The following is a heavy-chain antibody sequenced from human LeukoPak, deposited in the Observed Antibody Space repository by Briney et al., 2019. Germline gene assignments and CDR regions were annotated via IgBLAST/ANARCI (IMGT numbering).Heavy chain of an antibody. D-gene: IGHD2-15*01. Sequence: ASVKVSCNASGYTFTGYYMHWVRQAPGQGLEWMGWINPNSGGTNYAQKFQGRVTMTRDTSISTAYMELSRLRSDDTAVYYCATPRGPNCSGGSCYGGGFDYWGQGTLVTVSS. CDR2: INPNSGGT. V-gene: IGHV1-2*02. J-gene: IGHJ4*02. CDR1: GYTFTGYY. CDR3: ATPRGPNCSGGSCYGGGFDY.